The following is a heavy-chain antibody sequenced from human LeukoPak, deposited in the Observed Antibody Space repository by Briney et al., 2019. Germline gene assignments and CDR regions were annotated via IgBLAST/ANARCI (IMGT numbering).Heavy chain of an antibody. CDR1: GVSISSYY. CDR2: IYYSGST. CDR3: ARGGDFWSGYPDYYFDY. Sequence: SETLSLTCTVSGVSISSYYWSWIRQPPGKGLEWIGYIYYSGSTNCNPSLKSRVTISVDTSKNQFSLKLSSVTAADTAVYYCARGGDFWSGYPDYYFDYWGQGTLVTVSS. D-gene: IGHD3-3*01. V-gene: IGHV4-59*01. J-gene: IGHJ4*02.